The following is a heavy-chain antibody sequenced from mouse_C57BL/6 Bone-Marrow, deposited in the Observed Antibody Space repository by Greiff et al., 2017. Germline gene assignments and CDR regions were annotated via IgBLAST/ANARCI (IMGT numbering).Heavy chain of an antibody. CDR1: GYTFTSYW. CDR3: AREGGSSYGWFAY. Sequence: QVQLQQPGAELVRPGSSVKLSCKASGYTFTSYWMHWVKQRPIQGLEWIGNIDPSDSETHYNQKFKDKATLTVDKSSSTAYMQLSSLTSEDSAVYYCAREGGSSYGWFAYWGQGTLVTVSA. J-gene: IGHJ3*01. D-gene: IGHD1-1*01. V-gene: IGHV1-52*01. CDR2: IDPSDSET.